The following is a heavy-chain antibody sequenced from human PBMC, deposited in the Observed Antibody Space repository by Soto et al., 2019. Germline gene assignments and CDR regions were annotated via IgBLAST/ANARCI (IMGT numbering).Heavy chain of an antibody. CDR1: GYTFTNFG. Sequence: ASVKVSCKTSGYTFTNFGLSCVRQAPGQVLEWMGWIATYNTNRNYAQKFQGRPTLTTDTSTSTAYMELKSLGYDDTAVYYCARVLRGVVNWFDPWGQGTLVTVSS. CDR2: IATYNTNR. V-gene: IGHV1-18*01. J-gene: IGHJ5*02. CDR3: ARVLRGVVNWFDP. D-gene: IGHD3-10*01.